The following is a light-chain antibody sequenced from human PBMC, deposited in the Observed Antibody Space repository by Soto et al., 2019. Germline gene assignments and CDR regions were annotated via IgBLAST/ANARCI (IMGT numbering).Light chain of an antibody. Sequence: DIQMTQSPSTLSASVGDRVTITCRASQSISSWLAWYQQKPGKAPKLLIYGASTLQGGVPSRFSGSGSGTEFTLTISGLQSEDFAVYYCQQYKNWPPWTFGQGTKVDIK. V-gene: IGKV1-5*01. CDR1: QSISSW. CDR2: GAS. CDR3: QQYKNWPPWT. J-gene: IGKJ1*01.